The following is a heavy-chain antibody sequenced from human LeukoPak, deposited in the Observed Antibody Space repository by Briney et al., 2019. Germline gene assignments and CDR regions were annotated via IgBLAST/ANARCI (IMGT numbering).Heavy chain of an antibody. Sequence: SQTLSLTCTVSGGSICSGGYYWRWSRQHPGKVGEWIGYIYYSGSTYYTPSLKSRVTISADTSKNQFSLKLSSVTAADTAVYYCARESSDYYYGMDVWGQGTTVTVSS. J-gene: IGHJ6*02. CDR3: ARESSDYYYGMDV. V-gene: IGHV4-31*03. D-gene: IGHD3-10*01. CDR2: IYYSGST. CDR1: GGSICSGGYY.